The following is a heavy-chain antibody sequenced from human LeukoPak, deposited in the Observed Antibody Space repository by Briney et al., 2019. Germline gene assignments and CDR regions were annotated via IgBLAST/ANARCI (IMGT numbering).Heavy chain of an antibody. Sequence: GGSLRLSCAASGFTFSSYAMSWVRQAPGKGLEWVSAISGSGGSTYYADSVKGRFTISRDNSKNTLYLQMSSLRAEDTAVYYCARDMNNRGAFDIWGQGTMVTVSS. J-gene: IGHJ3*02. CDR2: ISGSGGST. D-gene: IGHD1/OR15-1a*01. V-gene: IGHV3-23*01. CDR1: GFTFSSYA. CDR3: ARDMNNRGAFDI.